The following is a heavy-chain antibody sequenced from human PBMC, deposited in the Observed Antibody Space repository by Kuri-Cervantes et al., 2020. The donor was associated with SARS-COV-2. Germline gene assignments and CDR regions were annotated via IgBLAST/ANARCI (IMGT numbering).Heavy chain of an antibody. CDR1: GFTFSSYS. Sequence: GESLKISCAASGFTFSSYSMNWVRQAPGKGLEWVGFVRRDGSNYYYADSVRGRFTISRDNSKNSLYLEMNSLRPEDAAVYYYAKVETASLDYWGQGTLVTVSS. D-gene: IGHD3-3*01. CDR3: AKVETASLDY. V-gene: IGHV3-30*02. CDR2: VRRDGSNY. J-gene: IGHJ4*02.